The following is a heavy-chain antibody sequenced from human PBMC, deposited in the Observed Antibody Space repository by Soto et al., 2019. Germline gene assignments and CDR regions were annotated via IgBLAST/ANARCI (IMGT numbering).Heavy chain of an antibody. Sequence: SETLSLTCTVSGGSISSSSYYWGWIRQPPGKGLEWIGSIYYSGSTYYNPSLKSRVTISVDTSKNQFSLKLSSVTAADTAVYYCARRLIVVVVAGQYNWFDPWGQGTLVTVSS. J-gene: IGHJ5*02. CDR3: ARRLIVVVVAGQYNWFDP. CDR2: IYYSGST. D-gene: IGHD2-15*01. CDR1: GGSISSSSYY. V-gene: IGHV4-39*01.